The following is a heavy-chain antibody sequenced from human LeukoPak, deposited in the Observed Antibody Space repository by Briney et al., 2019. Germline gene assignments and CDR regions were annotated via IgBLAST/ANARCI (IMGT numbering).Heavy chain of an antibody. CDR1: GFTFSSYS. CDR2: ISYDGSNK. D-gene: IGHD4-17*01. CDR3: ARETGSAVGSTDFDY. Sequence: GGSLRLSCAASGFTFSSYSMNWVRQAPGKGLEWVAVISYDGSNKYYADSVKGRFTISRDNSKNTLYLQMNSLGAEDTAVYYCARETGSAVGSTDFDYWGQGTLVTVSS. V-gene: IGHV3-30-3*01. J-gene: IGHJ4*02.